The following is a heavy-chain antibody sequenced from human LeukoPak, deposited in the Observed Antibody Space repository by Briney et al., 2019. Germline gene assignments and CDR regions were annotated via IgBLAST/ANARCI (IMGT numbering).Heavy chain of an antibody. J-gene: IGHJ6*03. CDR1: GYTFSEYD. CDR2: INPNSGNA. V-gene: IGHV1-8*01. CDR3: ARALAWGGSSYSYYYMDV. Sequence: GASVKVSCKASGYTFSEYDINWVRQATGQGLEWMGCINPNSGNAGYAQKFQGRVTMTRNTSISTAYMELSSLRSEDTAVYYCARALAWGGSSYSYYYMDVWDQGTTVTVSS. D-gene: IGHD1-26*01.